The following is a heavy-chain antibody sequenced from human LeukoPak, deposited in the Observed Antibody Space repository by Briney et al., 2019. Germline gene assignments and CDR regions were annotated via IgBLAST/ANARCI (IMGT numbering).Heavy chain of an antibody. CDR3: VLAPNSNWFDF. Sequence: SSETLFLTCSVPGDSISDFYWNWIRQSPEKGLEWIGNIHYSGSSVYNPSLRSRVSMSIDRSLKQFFLKLTSVTAADTAVYYCVLAPNSNWFDFWGQGILVTVSS. CDR1: GDSISDFY. J-gene: IGHJ4*02. CDR2: IHYSGSS. D-gene: IGHD2-8*01. V-gene: IGHV4-59*08.